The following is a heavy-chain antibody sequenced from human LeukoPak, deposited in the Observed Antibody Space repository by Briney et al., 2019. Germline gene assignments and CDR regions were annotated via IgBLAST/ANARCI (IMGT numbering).Heavy chain of an antibody. V-gene: IGHV1-69*13. Sequence: ASVKVSCKASGGTFSSYAISWVRQAPGQGLEWMGGIIPIFGTANYAQKFQGRVTITADESTSTAYMELSSLRSEDTAVYYCATPGIAVAGPYWYWGQGTLVTVSS. CDR1: GGTFSSYA. CDR2: IIPIFGTA. D-gene: IGHD6-19*01. CDR3: ATPGIAVAGPYWY. J-gene: IGHJ4*02.